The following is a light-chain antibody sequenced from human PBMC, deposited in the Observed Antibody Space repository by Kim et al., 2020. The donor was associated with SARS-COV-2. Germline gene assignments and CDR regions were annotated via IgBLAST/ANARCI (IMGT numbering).Light chain of an antibody. CDR3: QAWDSNTGV. Sequence: SGSPGQTASITCSGDKLGDKYACWYQQKPGQSPVLVIYQDIKRPSGIPERFSGSNSGNTATLTISGTQAMDEADYYCQAWDSNTGVFGGGTQLTVL. CDR2: QDI. V-gene: IGLV3-1*01. J-gene: IGLJ2*01. CDR1: KLGDKY.